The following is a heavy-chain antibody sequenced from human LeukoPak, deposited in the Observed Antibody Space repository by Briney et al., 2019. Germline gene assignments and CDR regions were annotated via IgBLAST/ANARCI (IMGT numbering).Heavy chain of an antibody. CDR1: GGSISGSSYF. V-gene: IGHV4-39*07. D-gene: IGHD3-10*01. CDR2: IYYSGST. J-gene: IGHJ4*02. CDR3: ARGISVFDY. Sequence: SETLSLTCTVSGGSISGSSYFWGWIRQPPGKGLEWIGSIYYSGSTYYNPSLKSRVTISVDTSKNQFSLKLSSVTAADTAVYYCARGISVFDYWGQGTLVTVSS.